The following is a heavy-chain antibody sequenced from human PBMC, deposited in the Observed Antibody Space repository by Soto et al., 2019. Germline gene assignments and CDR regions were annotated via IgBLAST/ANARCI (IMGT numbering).Heavy chain of an antibody. Sequence: PGGSLRLSCAASGFTFRSFGMHWIRRAPGKGLEWVALISYDGTNKYYADSVRGRFTISRDNSKNTPYLEMNTLRVEDTAVYYCAKVLPATGIEGGGDAFDIWGQGTMVTVSS. CDR1: GFTFRSFG. V-gene: IGHV3-30*18. CDR3: AKVLPATGIEGGGDAFDI. CDR2: ISYDGTNK. J-gene: IGHJ3*02. D-gene: IGHD1-26*01.